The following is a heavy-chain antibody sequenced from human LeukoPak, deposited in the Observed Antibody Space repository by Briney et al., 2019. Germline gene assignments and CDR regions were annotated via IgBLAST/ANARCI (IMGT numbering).Heavy chain of an antibody. CDR2: IFTSGST. D-gene: IGHD4-17*01. V-gene: IGHV4-4*07. Sequence: SETLSLTCTVSGGSISSYYWSWIRQPAGKGLEWIGRIFTSGSTNYNPSLKSRVTISIDTSKHQFSLKLSSLTAADTAIYYCARGIESYGDYGYWGQGILVTVSS. CDR3: ARGIESYGDYGY. CDR1: GGSISSYY. J-gene: IGHJ4*02.